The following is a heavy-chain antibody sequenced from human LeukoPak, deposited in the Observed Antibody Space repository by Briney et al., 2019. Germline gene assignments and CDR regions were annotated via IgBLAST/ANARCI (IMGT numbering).Heavy chain of an antibody. J-gene: IGHJ6*02. CDR3: ARARWFPRPYSSSWYRPPYYYGMDA. D-gene: IGHD6-13*01. Sequence: SETLSLTCAVYGGSFSGYYWSWIRQPPGKGLEWIGEINHSGSTNYNPSLKSRVTISVDTSKNQFSLKLSSVTAADTAVYYCARARWFPRPYSSSWYRPPYYYGMDAWGQGTTVTVSS. CDR2: INHSGST. CDR1: GGSFSGYY. V-gene: IGHV4-34*01.